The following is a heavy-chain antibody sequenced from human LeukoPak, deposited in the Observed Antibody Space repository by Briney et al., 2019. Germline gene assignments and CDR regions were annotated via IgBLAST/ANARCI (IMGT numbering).Heavy chain of an antibody. D-gene: IGHD3-9*01. CDR1: GGSISSYY. CDR3: ARERYDILTGSPFDP. Sequence: PSETLSLTCTVSGGSISSYYWSWIRQPAGKGLEWIGRIYTSGSTNYNPSLKSRVTMSVDTSKNQFSLKLSSVTAADTAVYYCARERYDILTGSPFDPWGQGTLVTVSS. V-gene: IGHV4-4*07. CDR2: IYTSGST. J-gene: IGHJ5*02.